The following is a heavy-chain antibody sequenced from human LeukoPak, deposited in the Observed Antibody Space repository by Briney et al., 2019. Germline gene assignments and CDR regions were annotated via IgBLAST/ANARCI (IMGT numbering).Heavy chain of an antibody. CDR1: GFVFKNYW. J-gene: IGHJ4*01. V-gene: IGHV3-7*01. Sequence: GGSLRLSCAASGFVFKNYWMSWVRQAPGKGLEWLANINYDGSQKYHVDSVKGRFTISRDNAMNSLYLQMNSLRVEDTAVYYCGKSEVTIPDTHWGQGTPVTVSS. CDR3: GKSEVTIPDTH. D-gene: IGHD2-21*02. CDR2: INYDGSQK.